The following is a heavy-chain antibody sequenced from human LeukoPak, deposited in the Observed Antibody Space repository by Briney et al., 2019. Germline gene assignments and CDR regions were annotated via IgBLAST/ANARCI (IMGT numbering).Heavy chain of an antibody. J-gene: IGHJ6*03. CDR3: ARDPTPSSDMDV. CDR1: GFTFTNFP. Sequence: GGSLRLSCAASGFTFTNFPMSWVRQAPGKGLEWVSGLSRGGAKTFYAPSVKGRFTISRDNAKNSLYLQMNSLRAEDTAVYYCARDPTPSSDMDVWGKGTTVTVSS. CDR2: LSRGGAKT. D-gene: IGHD6-6*01. V-gene: IGHV3-23*01.